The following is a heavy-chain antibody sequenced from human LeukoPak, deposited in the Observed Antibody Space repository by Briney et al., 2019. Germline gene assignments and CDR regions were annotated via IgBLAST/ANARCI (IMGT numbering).Heavy chain of an antibody. J-gene: IGHJ3*02. Sequence: ASVKVSCKASGYTFTGYYMHWVRQAPGQGLEWMGWINPNSGGTNYAQKFQGRVTMTRDTSISTAYMELSRLRSDDTAVYYFARVESGSSDAFDIWGQGTMVTVSS. D-gene: IGHD1-26*01. CDR1: GYTFTGYY. V-gene: IGHV1-2*02. CDR3: ARVESGSSDAFDI. CDR2: INPNSGGT.